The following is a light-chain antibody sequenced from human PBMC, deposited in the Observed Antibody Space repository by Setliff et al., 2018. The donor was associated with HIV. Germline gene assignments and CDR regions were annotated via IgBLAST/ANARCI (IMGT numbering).Light chain of an antibody. CDR2: AAS. J-gene: IGKJ3*01. CDR3: QQSYSTPFT. V-gene: IGKV1-39*01. Sequence: DIQMTQSPSSLSASVGDRVTITCRASQSISTYLSWFQQKPEKAPKLLIYAASSLQSGVPSRFSGSGSGTDFTLTISSLQPEDFATYYCQQSYSTPFTVGPGTKVDIK. CDR1: QSISTY.